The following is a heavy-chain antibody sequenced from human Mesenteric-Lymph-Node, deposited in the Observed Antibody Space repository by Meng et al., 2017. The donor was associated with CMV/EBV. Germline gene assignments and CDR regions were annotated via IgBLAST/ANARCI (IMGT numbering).Heavy chain of an antibody. V-gene: IGHV1-69*04. CDR3: ARGGAGLLPLDY. J-gene: IGHJ4*02. CDR2: IIPILGVA. D-gene: IGHD1-26*01. CDR1: GGLFRTSL. Sequence: CEVSGGLFRTSLIAWVRQAPGQGLEWVGWIIPILGVANYAQKFQGRVTITADKSTSTAYMELSSLRSEDTAVFYCARGGAGLLPLDYWGQGTLVTVSS.